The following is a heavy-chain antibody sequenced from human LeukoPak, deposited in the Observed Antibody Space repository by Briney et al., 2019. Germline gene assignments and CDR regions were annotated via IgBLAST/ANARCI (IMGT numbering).Heavy chain of an antibody. V-gene: IGHV4-34*01. CDR2: INHSGST. D-gene: IGHD5-18*01. CDR3: ARAGRGYSYGYHFGY. J-gene: IGHJ4*02. Sequence: PSETLSLTCAVYGGSFSGYYWSWIRQPPGKGLEWIGEINHSGSTNYNPSLRSRVTISVDPSKNQLSRKLSSVTAADTAVYYCARAGRGYSYGYHFGYWGQGTLVTVSS. CDR1: GGSFSGYY.